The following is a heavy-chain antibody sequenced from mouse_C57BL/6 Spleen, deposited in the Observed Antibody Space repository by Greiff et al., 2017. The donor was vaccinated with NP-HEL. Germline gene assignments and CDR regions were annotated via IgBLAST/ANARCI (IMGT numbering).Heavy chain of an antibody. CDR2: IDPANGNT. CDR1: GFNIKNTY. V-gene: IGHV14-3*01. CDR3: AYYYGSSYSAMDY. D-gene: IGHD1-1*01. J-gene: IGHJ4*01. Sequence: DVKLQESVAELVRPGASVKLSCTASGFNIKNTYMHWVKQRPEQGLEWIGRIDPANGNTKYAPKFQGKATITADTSSNTAYLQLSSLTSEDTAIYYCAYYYGSSYSAMDYWGQGTSVTVSS.